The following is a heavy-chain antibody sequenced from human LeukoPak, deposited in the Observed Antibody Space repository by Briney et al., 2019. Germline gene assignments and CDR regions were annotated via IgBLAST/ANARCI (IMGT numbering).Heavy chain of an antibody. J-gene: IGHJ6*02. D-gene: IGHD3-10*01. CDR1: GFTFSSYS. CDR3: ARDIRYYYGSGVNPHGMDV. CDR2: ISSSSSYI. V-gene: IGHV3-21*01. Sequence: PGGSLRLSCAASGFTFSSYSMNWVRQAPGKGLEWVSSISSSSSYIYYADSVKGRFTISRDNAKNSLYLQMNSLRAEDTAVYYCARDIRYYYGSGVNPHGMDVWGQGTTVTVSS.